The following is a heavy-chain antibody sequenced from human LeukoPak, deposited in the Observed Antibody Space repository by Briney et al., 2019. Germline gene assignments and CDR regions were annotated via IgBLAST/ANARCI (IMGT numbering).Heavy chain of an antibody. CDR3: ARPGRYSRLAFDI. CDR1: GFTFSSYW. Sequence: GGSLRLSCAASGFTFSSYWMHWVRQAPGKGLVWVSRINGDGSSTSYADSVKGRFTISRDNAKNTLYLQMNSLRAEDTAVYYCARPGRYSRLAFDIWGQGTMVTVSS. D-gene: IGHD5-12*01. J-gene: IGHJ3*02. CDR2: INGDGSST. V-gene: IGHV3-74*01.